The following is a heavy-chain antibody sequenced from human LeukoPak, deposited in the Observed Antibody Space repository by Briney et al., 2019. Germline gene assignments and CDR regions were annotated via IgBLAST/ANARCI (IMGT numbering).Heavy chain of an antibody. D-gene: IGHD5-24*01. CDR2: ISAYNGNT. V-gene: IGHV1-18*01. CDR3: AREMATIFEGHYDY. CDR1: GYTFTSYG. Sequence: VASVKVSCKASGYTFTSYGISWVRQAPGQGLEWMGWISAYNGNTNYAQKLQGRVTMTTDTSTSTAYMELRSLRSDDTAVYYCAREMATIFEGHYDYWGQGTLVTVSS. J-gene: IGHJ4*02.